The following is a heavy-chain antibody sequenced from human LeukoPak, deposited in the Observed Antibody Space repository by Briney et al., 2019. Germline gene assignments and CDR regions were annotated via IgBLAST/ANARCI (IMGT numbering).Heavy chain of an antibody. D-gene: IGHD1-14*01. CDR3: AVRISWPY. CDR1: GFTFSSYG. Sequence: GGSLRLSCAASGFTFSSYGMHWVRQAPGKGLEWVSAISGSGGSTYYTDSVKGRFTISRDNSKSTLYLQMNSLRAEDTAIYYCAVRISWPYWGQGTQVTVSS. J-gene: IGHJ4*02. CDR2: ISGSGGST. V-gene: IGHV3-23*01.